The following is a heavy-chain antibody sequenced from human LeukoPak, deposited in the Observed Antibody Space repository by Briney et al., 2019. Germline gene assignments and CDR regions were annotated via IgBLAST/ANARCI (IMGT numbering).Heavy chain of an antibody. Sequence: QAGGSLRLSCAASGLTFSIHWMNWVRQAPGKGLECVANINQDGSDKYYVDSVKGRFTISRDNTKNSLYLQMNSLRAEDTAVYYCARGLKSGGSGSYSNWFDPWGQGTLVTVSS. D-gene: IGHD3-10*01. CDR3: ARGLKSGGSGSYSNWFDP. CDR1: GLTFSIHW. CDR2: INQDGSDK. V-gene: IGHV3-7*01. J-gene: IGHJ5*02.